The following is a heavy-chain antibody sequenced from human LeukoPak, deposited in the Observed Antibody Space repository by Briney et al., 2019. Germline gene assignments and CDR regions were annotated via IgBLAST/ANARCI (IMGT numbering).Heavy chain of an antibody. D-gene: IGHD5-12*01. CDR1: GGSISSGGYY. Sequence: SETMSLTCTVSGGSISSGGYYWSWIRQHPGKGLEWIGYIYYSGSTYYNPSLKSRVTISVDTSKNQFSLKLSSVTAADTAVYYCAARIVATSNFDYWGQGTLSPSPQ. V-gene: IGHV4-31*03. CDR2: IYYSGST. J-gene: IGHJ4*02. CDR3: AARIVATSNFDY.